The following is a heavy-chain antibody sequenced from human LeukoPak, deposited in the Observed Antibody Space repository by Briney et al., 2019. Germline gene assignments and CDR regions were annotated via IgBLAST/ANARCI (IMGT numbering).Heavy chain of an antibody. CDR1: GFAFNTYW. CDR2: IKSDGSSP. D-gene: IGHD2-15*01. V-gene: IGHV3-74*01. CDR3: ARDRIYASDM. Sequence: SGGSLILSCAASGFAFNTYWMHWVRQAPGKGLVWVSRIKSDGSSPVYADSVKGRFTISRDNARNTLFLQMTSLRAEDTAVYYCARDRIYASDMWGQGTMVTVSS. J-gene: IGHJ3*02.